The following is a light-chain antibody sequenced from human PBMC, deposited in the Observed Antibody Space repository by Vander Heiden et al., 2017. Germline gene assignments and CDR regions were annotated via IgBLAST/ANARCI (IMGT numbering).Light chain of an antibody. V-gene: IGKV1-9*01. CDR3: QQLYANPRT. J-gene: IGKJ3*01. Sequence: DIQDTHSPSFLSASVGDRVTITCRATQAIRSYLAWYQQKSGNAPNLLIYGASTLQSGVPPSFSGSGSGTEFTLTIASLQPKVFATYYCQQLYANPRTFGPGTKVDIK. CDR2: GAS. CDR1: QAIRSY.